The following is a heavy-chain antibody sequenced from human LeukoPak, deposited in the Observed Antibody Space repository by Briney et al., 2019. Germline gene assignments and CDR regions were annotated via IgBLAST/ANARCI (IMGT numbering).Heavy chain of an antibody. CDR1: GGSISSYY. V-gene: IGHV4-59*12. Sequence: PSETLSLTCTVSGGSISSYYWSWIRQPPGKGLEWIGYIYYSGSTNYNPSLKSRVTISVDTSKSQFSLKLSSVTAADTAVYYCAREASDAFDIWGQGTMVTVSS. J-gene: IGHJ3*02. CDR3: AREASDAFDI. CDR2: IYYSGST.